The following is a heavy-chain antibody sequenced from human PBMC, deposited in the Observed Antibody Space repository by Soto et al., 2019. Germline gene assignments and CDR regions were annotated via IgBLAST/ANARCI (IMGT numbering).Heavy chain of an antibody. CDR3: AKKVNSGSGSQYFDY. D-gene: IGHD3-10*01. Sequence: GGSLRLSCVASGFTFSSYSMSWVRQAPGKGLEWVSGFRAGGDDGTTYYADSVKGRFTISRDNSKNTLFLQMNSLRAEDTAIYYCAKKVNSGSGSQYFDYFGQGTLVTVS. CDR2: FRAGGDDGTT. J-gene: IGHJ4*02. CDR1: GFTFSSYS. V-gene: IGHV3-23*01.